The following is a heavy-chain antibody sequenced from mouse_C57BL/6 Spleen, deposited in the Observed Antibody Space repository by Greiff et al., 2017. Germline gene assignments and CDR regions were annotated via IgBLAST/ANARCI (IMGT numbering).Heavy chain of an antibody. Sequence: EVKLMESGAELVRPGASVKLSCTASGFNIKDDYMHWVKQRPEQGLEWIGWIDPENGDTEYASKFQGKATITADTSSNTAYLQLSSLTSEDTAVYYCTYITTVVEGYAMDYWGQGTSVTVSS. CDR2: IDPENGDT. V-gene: IGHV14-4*01. CDR1: GFNIKDDY. D-gene: IGHD1-1*01. J-gene: IGHJ4*01. CDR3: TYITTVVEGYAMDY.